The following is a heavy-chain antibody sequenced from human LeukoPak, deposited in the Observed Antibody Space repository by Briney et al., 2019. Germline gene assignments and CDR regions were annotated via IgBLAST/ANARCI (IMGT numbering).Heavy chain of an antibody. V-gene: IGHV3-48*03. J-gene: IGHJ5*02. CDR3: ARIDGAFSFTPRFDP. CDR2: ISSSGSTI. D-gene: IGHD2-15*01. Sequence: GGSLRLSCAASGFTFSSYEMNWVRQAPGKGLEWVSYISSSGSTIYYADSVKGRFTISRDNAKNSLYLQMNSLRAEDTAVYYCARIDGAFSFTPRFDPWGQGTLVTVSS. CDR1: GFTFSSYE.